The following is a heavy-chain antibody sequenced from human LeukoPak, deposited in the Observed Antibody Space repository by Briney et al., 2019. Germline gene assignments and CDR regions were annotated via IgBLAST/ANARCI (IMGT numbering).Heavy chain of an antibody. Sequence: GESLKISCKGSGYRFNAYWIAWVRQMPGKGLEWMGIIYSPSFQGQVTISADKSVRTAYLQWSSLKASGTAMYYCARPNITSYYDSRGYDAFDVWGQGTMVTVSS. CDR2: I. D-gene: IGHD3-22*01. J-gene: IGHJ3*01. CDR3: ARPNITSYYDSRGYDAFDV. V-gene: IGHV5-51*01. CDR1: GYRFNAYW.